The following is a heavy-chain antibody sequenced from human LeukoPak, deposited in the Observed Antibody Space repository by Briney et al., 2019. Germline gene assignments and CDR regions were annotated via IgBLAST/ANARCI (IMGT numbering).Heavy chain of an antibody. CDR3: ARDQWNDAGYYYGMDV. CDR1: GYTFTSYG. Sequence: ASVKVSCKASGYTFTSYGISWVRQAPGQGLEWMGWISTYNGNTNYAQKLQGRVTMTTDTSTSTAYMELRSLRSDDTAVYYCARDQWNDAGYYYGMDVWGQGTTVTVSS. J-gene: IGHJ6*02. D-gene: IGHD1-1*01. CDR2: ISTYNGNT. V-gene: IGHV1-18*01.